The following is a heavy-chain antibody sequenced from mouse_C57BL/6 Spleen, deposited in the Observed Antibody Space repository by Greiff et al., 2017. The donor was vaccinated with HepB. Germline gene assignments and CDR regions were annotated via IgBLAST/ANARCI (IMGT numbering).Heavy chain of an antibody. Sequence: EVQLVESGGDLVKPGGSLKLSCAASGFTFSSYGMSWVRQTPDKRLEWVATISSGGSYTYYPDSVKGRFTISRDNAKNTLYLQMSSLKSEDTAMYYCASRTTVAPFDYWGQGTTLTVSS. CDR1: GFTFSSYG. D-gene: IGHD1-1*01. CDR2: ISSGGSYT. J-gene: IGHJ2*01. CDR3: ASRTTVAPFDY. V-gene: IGHV5-6*01.